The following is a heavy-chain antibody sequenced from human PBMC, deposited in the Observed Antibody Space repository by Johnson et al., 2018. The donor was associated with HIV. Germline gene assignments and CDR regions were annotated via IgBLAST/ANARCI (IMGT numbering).Heavy chain of an antibody. D-gene: IGHD2-21*01. V-gene: IGHV3-11*04. J-gene: IGHJ3*02. CDR3: ARGYGVVIALLDAFDI. Sequence: QVQLVESGGGLVKPGGSLRLSCAASGFTFSDYYMSWIRQAPGKGLEWVSYISSSGSTRYYADSVKGRFTISRDNAKNSLYLQMISLRGKDTAVYYCARGYGVVIALLDAFDIWGQGTMVTVSS. CDR1: GFTFSDYY. CDR2: ISSSGSTR.